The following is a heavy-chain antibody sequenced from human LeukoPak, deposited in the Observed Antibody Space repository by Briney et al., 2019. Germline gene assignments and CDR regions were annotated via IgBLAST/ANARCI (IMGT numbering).Heavy chain of an antibody. J-gene: IGHJ6*02. Sequence: ASVKVSCKAAGYTFTGHYIHWVRQALGQGLEWMGWINPNSGDTDYAQKFQGRVTVTSDTSISTAYLELSRLRSDDTAIYYCARDGGYCGSSSCSIYHYYGMDVWGQGTTVTVSS. V-gene: IGHV1-2*02. CDR1: GYTFTGHY. CDR3: ARDGGYCGSSSCSIYHYYGMDV. CDR2: INPNSGDT. D-gene: IGHD2-2*01.